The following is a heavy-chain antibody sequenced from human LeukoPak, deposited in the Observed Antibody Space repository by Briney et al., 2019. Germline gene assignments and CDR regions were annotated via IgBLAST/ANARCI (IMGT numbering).Heavy chain of an antibody. J-gene: IGHJ6*04. CDR2: IIPIFGTA. D-gene: IGHD3-10*01. CDR1: GGTFSSYA. V-gene: IGHV1-69*01. Sequence: SVKVSCKASGGTFSSYAISWVRQASGQGLEWMGGIIPIFGTANYAQKFQGRVTITADESTSTAYMELSSLRSEDTAVYYCAADGAPSYYYGMDVWGKGTTVTVSS. CDR3: AADGAPSYYYGMDV.